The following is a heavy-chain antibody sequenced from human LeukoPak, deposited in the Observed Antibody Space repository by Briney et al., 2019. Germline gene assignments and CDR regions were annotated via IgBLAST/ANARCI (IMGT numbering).Heavy chain of an antibody. D-gene: IGHD2-2*01. V-gene: IGHV4-39*01. CDR2: IYYSGST. CDR3: ARQVGCSSTSCYADY. Sequence: PSETLSLTCTVSGGSISSSSYYWGWIRQPPGKGLEWIGSIYYSGSTYYNPSLKSRVTISVDTSKNQFSLKLSSVTAADTAVYYCARQVGCSSTSCYADYWGQGTLVTVSS. CDR1: GGSISSSSYY. J-gene: IGHJ4*02.